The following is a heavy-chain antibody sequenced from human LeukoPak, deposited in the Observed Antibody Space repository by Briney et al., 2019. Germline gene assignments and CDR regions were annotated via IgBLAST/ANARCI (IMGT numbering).Heavy chain of an antibody. CDR3: ANHLACGSTTCPSFDH. CDR2: ISHSGYDI. D-gene: IGHD2-2*01. J-gene: IGHJ4*02. V-gene: IGHV3-21*01. Sequence: GGSLRLSCAASGFTFSRYSMNWVRQAPGKGLEWVSSISHSGYDIYYADSVKGRFTISRGNAKNSLSLQMNNLRIDDTAVYYCANHLACGSTTCPSFDHWGQGTLVTVSS. CDR1: GFTFSRYS.